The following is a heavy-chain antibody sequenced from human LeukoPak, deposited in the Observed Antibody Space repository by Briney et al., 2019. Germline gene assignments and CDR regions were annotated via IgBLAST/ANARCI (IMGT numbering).Heavy chain of an antibody. D-gene: IGHD3-22*01. J-gene: IGHJ4*02. CDR2: IYPGDSDT. CDR3: ARQGDYYDSRGYFDY. CDR1: GYSFTSYW. V-gene: IGHV5-51*01. Sequence: GESLKISCKASGYSFTSYWIGWVRQMPGKGLEWMGIIYPGDSDTRYSPSFQGQVTISADKSISTAYLQWSSLKASDTAMYYCARQGDYYDSRGYFDYWGQGTLVTVSS.